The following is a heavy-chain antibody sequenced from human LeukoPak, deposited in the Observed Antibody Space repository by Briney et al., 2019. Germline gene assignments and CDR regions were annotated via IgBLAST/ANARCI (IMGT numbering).Heavy chain of an antibody. J-gene: IGHJ4*02. D-gene: IGHD1-26*01. CDR2: ISGSGGST. CDR1: GFTFRDYA. Sequence: GRCLRLSCGASGFTFRDYAMSWVRRAPGKGLEWVSGISGSGGSTDYADSVRGRFTISRDNSKNTLDRQMNSLRDEDTAVYYCAKDRWRGSYYTFDYWGQGTLVTVSS. CDR3: AKDRWRGSYYTFDY. V-gene: IGHV3-23*01.